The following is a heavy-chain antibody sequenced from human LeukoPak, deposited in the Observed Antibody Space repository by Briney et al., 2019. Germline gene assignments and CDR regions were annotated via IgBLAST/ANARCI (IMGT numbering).Heavy chain of an antibody. J-gene: IGHJ6*03. CDR2: IIPIFGTA. CDR3: ARDRDSTSGSGRDYYYYDMDG. V-gene: IGHV1-69*13. D-gene: IGHD2-2*01. CDR1: GGTFSSYA. Sequence: SVKVSCKASGGTFSSYAISWVRQAPGQGLEWMGGIIPIFGTANYAQKFQGRVTITADESTSTAYMELSSLRSEDTAVYYWARDRDSTSGSGRDYYYYDMDGWGKGTTVTVSS.